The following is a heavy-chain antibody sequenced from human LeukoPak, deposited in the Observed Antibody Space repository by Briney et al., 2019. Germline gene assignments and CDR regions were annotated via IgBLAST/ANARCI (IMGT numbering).Heavy chain of an antibody. CDR2: IRYDGSNK. J-gene: IGHJ4*02. CDR3: AKFSGSLYYFDY. Sequence: PGGSLRLSCAASGFTFSSYGMHWVRQAPGKGLEWVAFIRYDGSNKYYADSMKGRFTISRDNSKNTLYLQMNSLRAEDTAVYYCAKFSGSLYYFDYWGQGTLVTVSS. CDR1: GFTFSSYG. V-gene: IGHV3-30*02. D-gene: IGHD3-10*01.